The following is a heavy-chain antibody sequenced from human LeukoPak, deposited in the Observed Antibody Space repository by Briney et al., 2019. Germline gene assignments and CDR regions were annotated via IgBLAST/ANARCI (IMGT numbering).Heavy chain of an antibody. CDR1: GFPFSSYG. CDR3: AKDRVAVAGRGYYFDF. V-gene: IGHV3-30*02. Sequence: GGSLRLSYAASGFPFSSYGMLWVRQAAGKGLEWVAFIRYDGSNKYYADFVSGRFTTSRDNYKNTLYLQMNSLSAEDTAVYYCAKDRVAVAGRGYYFDFWGQGTLVTVSS. J-gene: IGHJ4*02. CDR2: IRYDGSNK. D-gene: IGHD6-19*01.